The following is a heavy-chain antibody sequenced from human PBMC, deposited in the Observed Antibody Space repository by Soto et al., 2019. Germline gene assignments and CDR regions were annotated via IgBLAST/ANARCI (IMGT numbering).Heavy chain of an antibody. Sequence: QVQLQASGPGLVKPSGTLSLTCAVSGGSISSSNWWSWVRQPPGKGLEWIGEIYHSGSTNYNPSLKSRVTISVDKSKNQFSLKLSSVTAADTAVYYCARDGIAVVGTPGWAALDIWGQGTMVTVSS. CDR2: IYHSGST. CDR1: GGSISSSNW. J-gene: IGHJ3*02. D-gene: IGHD6-19*01. CDR3: ARDGIAVVGTPGWAALDI. V-gene: IGHV4-4*02.